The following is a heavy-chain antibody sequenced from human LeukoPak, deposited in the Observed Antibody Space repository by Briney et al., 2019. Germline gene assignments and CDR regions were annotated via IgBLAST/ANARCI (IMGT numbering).Heavy chain of an antibody. V-gene: IGHV3-66*02. D-gene: IGHD3-22*01. J-gene: IGHJ6*02. CDR1: GFTVSSNY. Sequence: GGSLRLSCAASGFTVSSNYMSWVRQAPGKGLEWVSVIYSGGSTYYADSVKGRFTISRDNSKNTLYLQMNSLRAEDTAVYYCARDRDYYDSSGYYYGMDVWGQGTTATVSS. CDR3: ARDRDYYDSSGYYYGMDV. CDR2: IYSGGST.